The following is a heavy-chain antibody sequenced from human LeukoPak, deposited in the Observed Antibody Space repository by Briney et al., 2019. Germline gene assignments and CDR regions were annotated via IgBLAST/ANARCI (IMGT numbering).Heavy chain of an antibody. D-gene: IGHD3-3*01. V-gene: IGHV3-23*01. CDR3: ARDPGVVAFHYFDY. CDR2: IGGSGGST. CDR1: GLPFSSHA. J-gene: IGHJ4*02. Sequence: PGGSLRLSCAASGLPFSSHAMGWVRQAPGKGLEWVSAIGGSGGSTYYADSVKGRFTISRDNSKNTLYLQMSSLRAEDTALYYCARDPGVVAFHYFDYWGQGTLVTVSS.